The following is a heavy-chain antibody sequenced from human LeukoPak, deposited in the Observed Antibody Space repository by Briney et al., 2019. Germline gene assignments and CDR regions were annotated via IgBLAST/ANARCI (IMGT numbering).Heavy chain of an antibody. CDR2: INHSGST. V-gene: IGHV4-34*01. Sequence: SETLSLTCAVYGGSFSGYSWSWIRPPPGKGLEWIGEINHSGSTNYNPSLKSRVTISVDTSKKQFSLKLSSVTAADTAVYYCARGRLLMWFDPWGQGTLVTVSS. D-gene: IGHD3-16*01. CDR3: ARGRLLMWFDP. J-gene: IGHJ5*02. CDR1: GGSFSGYS.